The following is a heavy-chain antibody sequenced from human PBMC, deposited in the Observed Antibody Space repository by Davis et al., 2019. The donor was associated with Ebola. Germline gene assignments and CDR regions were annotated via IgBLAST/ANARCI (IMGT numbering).Heavy chain of an antibody. CDR2: IWYDGSNK. J-gene: IGHJ6*02. CDR1: GFTFSSYG. D-gene: IGHD5-18*01. Sequence: GESLKISCAASGFTFSSYGMHWVRQAPGKGLEWVAVIWYDGSNKYYADSVKGRFTISRDNSKNTLYLQMNSLRAEDTAVYYCARDEWLGNVDTAILYYYYGMDVWGQGTTVTVSS. V-gene: IGHV3-33*01. CDR3: ARDEWLGNVDTAILYYYYGMDV.